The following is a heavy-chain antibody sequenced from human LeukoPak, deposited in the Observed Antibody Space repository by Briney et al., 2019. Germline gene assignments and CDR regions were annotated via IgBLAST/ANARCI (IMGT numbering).Heavy chain of an antibody. CDR1: GFTFSNSA. J-gene: IGHJ4*02. Sequence: ASVKVSCKTSGFTFSNSAMQWVRQARGQRLEWLGWIIVDSGKTHYLQKLQERVTITRDMSTNTAYMELSSLRSEDTAVYYCAADATPLVRGLIIAFGYWGQGTQVTVSS. CDR3: AADATPLVRGLIIAFGY. CDR2: IIVDSGKT. D-gene: IGHD3-10*01. V-gene: IGHV1-58*02.